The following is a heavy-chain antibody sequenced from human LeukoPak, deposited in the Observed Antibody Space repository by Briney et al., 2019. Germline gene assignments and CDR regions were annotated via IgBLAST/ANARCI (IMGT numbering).Heavy chain of an antibody. CDR3: ARGVAAVVLVFDP. CDR2: MNPNSDNT. D-gene: IGHD6-13*01. J-gene: IGHJ5*02. V-gene: IGHV1-8*01. Sequence: ASVKVSCKASGYTFTSYDINWVRQATGQGLEWMGWMNPNSDNTGYARKFQGRVTITRNTSISTAYMELSSLRSEDTAVYYCARGVAAVVLVFDPWGQGTLVTVSS. CDR1: GYTFTSYD.